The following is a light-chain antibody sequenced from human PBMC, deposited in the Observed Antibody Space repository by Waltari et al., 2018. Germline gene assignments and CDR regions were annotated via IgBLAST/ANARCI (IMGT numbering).Light chain of an antibody. V-gene: IGLV1-44*01. J-gene: IGLJ2*01. CDR2: SND. Sequence: QSVLTQPPSASGTPGQRVTISCSGSNSNVRVNPVTWYQHLPGAAPEVLLYSNDQRPSGVPDRISGSKSGTSASLAISGLQSEDEAHYYCAAWDDSLRAVVFGGGTKVTVL. CDR3: AAWDDSLRAVV. CDR1: NSNVRVNP.